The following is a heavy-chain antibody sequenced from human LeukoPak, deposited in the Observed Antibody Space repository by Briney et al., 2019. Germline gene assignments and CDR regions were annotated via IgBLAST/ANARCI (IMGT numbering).Heavy chain of an antibody. V-gene: IGHV4-4*07. CDR2: IYTSGST. J-gene: IGHJ3*02. D-gene: IGHD5-12*01. CDR1: GGSISSYY. Sequence: SETLSLTCTVSGGSISSYYWSWIRQPAGKGLEWIGRIYTSGSTNYNPSLKSRVTMSVDTSKNQFSLKLSSVTAADTAVYDCASFKVATPGDAFDIWGQGTMVSVCS. CDR3: ASFKVATPGDAFDI.